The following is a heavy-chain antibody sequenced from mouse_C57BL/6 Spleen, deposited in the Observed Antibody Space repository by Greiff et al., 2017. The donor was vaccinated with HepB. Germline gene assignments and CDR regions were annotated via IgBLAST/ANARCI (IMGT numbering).Heavy chain of an antibody. Sequence: VQLQESGPELVKPGASVKISCKASGYAFSSSWMNWVKQRPGKGLEWIGRIYPGDGDTNYNGKFKGKATLTADKSSSTAYMQLSSLTSEDSAVYFCAYGSSYRLAYWGQGTLVTVSA. CDR1: GYAFSSSW. CDR2: IYPGDGDT. D-gene: IGHD1-1*01. CDR3: AYGSSYRLAY. J-gene: IGHJ3*01. V-gene: IGHV1-82*01.